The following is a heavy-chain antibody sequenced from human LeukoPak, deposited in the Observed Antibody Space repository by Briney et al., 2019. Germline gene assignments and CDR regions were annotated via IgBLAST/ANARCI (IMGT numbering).Heavy chain of an antibody. V-gene: IGHV3-23*01. J-gene: IGHJ4*02. CDR3: AKALGGDFWSGYDYFDY. CDR2: ISGSGINT. Sequence: GGSLRLSCVASGFTFSNYWMSWVRQAPGKGLEWVSAISGSGINTYYADSVKGRFTISRDNSKNTRYLQMNSLRAEDTAVYYCAKALGGDFWSGYDYFDYWGQGTLVTVSS. D-gene: IGHD3-3*01. CDR1: GFTFSNYW.